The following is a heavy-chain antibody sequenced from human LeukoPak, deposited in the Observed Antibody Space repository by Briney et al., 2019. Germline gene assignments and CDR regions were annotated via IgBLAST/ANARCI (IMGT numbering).Heavy chain of an antibody. Sequence: PGGSLRLSCAASGFTVSSNYMSWVRQAPGKGLEWVSVIYSGGSTYYADSVKGRFTISRDNAKNSLYLQMNSLRAEDTAVYYCARSLGWFGELSSFDYWGQGTLVTVSS. V-gene: IGHV3-66*01. CDR1: GFTVSSNY. CDR2: IYSGGST. CDR3: ARSLGWFGELSSFDY. J-gene: IGHJ4*02. D-gene: IGHD3-10*01.